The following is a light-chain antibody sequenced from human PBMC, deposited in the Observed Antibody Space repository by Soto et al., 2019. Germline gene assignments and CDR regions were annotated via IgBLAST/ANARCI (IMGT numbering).Light chain of an antibody. CDR1: QSVGSN. V-gene: IGKV3-11*01. CDR3: QQRLRA. J-gene: IGKJ5*01. Sequence: EVVLTQSPATLSLSPGERATLSCRASQSVGSNLAWYQQKPGQAPRLLIYDASNRATGIPARFSGSGSGTDFTLTISSLEPEDFAVYSCQQRLRAFGQGTRLEIK. CDR2: DAS.